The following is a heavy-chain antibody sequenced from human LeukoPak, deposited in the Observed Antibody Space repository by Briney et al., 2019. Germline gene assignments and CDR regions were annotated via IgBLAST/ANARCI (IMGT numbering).Heavy chain of an antibody. CDR2: ISSSSSYI. Sequence: GGSLRLSCAASGFTFSSYSMNWVRQAPGKGLEWVSSISSSSSYIYYADSVKGRFTISRDNAKNSLYLQMNSLRAEDTAVYYCARDSPTGIAAAGTVDYWGQGTLVTVSS. D-gene: IGHD6-13*01. J-gene: IGHJ4*02. CDR3: ARDSPTGIAAAGTVDY. V-gene: IGHV3-21*01. CDR1: GFTFSSYS.